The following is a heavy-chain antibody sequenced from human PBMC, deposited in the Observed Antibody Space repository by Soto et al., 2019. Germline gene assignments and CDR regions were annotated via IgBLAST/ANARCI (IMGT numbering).Heavy chain of an antibody. V-gene: IGHV3-23*01. CDR2: ISDRGDTT. Sequence: PGRSLRLSCAASGFTISSYARSWVRQAPGKGLEWVSAISDRGDTTHYADSVKGRFTISRDTSKNTLYLQMNALRAEDTAVYYCAKDKPGTTSFDYWGQGTLVTVSS. D-gene: IGHD1-1*01. CDR3: AKDKPGTTSFDY. CDR1: GFTISSYA. J-gene: IGHJ4*02.